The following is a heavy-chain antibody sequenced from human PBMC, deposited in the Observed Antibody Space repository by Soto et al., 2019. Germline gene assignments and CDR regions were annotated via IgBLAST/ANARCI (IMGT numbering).Heavy chain of an antibody. CDR2: IYYSGST. V-gene: IGHV4-59*08. Sequence: LETLSLTCTVSGGSISSYYWSWIRQPPGKGLEWIGYIYYSGSTNYNPSLKSRVTISVDTSKNQFSLKLSSVTAADTAVYYCARSDSGYVLLDYWGQGTLVTVSS. CDR3: ARSDSGYVLLDY. D-gene: IGHD5-12*01. J-gene: IGHJ4*02. CDR1: GGSISSYY.